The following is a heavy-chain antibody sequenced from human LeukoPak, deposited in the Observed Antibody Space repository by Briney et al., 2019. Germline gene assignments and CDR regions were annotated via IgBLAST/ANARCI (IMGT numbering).Heavy chain of an antibody. CDR1: GGTFSSYA. CDR3: ATYDFWSGSYYYYMDV. V-gene: IGHV1-69*05. Sequence: ASVKVSCKASGGTFSSYAISWVRQAPGQGLEWMGGIIPIFGTANYAQKFQGRVTITTDESTSTAYMELSSLRSEDTAVYYCATYDFWSGSYYYYMDVWGKGTTVTVSS. J-gene: IGHJ6*03. D-gene: IGHD3-3*01. CDR2: IIPIFGTA.